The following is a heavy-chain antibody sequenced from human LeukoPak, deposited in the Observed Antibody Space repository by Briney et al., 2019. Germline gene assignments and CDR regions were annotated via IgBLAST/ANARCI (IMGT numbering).Heavy chain of an antibody. D-gene: IGHD2-21*02. Sequence: ASVKVSCKASGYTFTGYYVHWVRQAPGQGLEWMGRINPNSGDTNYAQKFQGRVTMTRDTSTSTAYMELSRLRSDDTAVYYCARDYCGGDCFPDYWGQGTLVTVSS. CDR2: INPNSGDT. CDR3: ARDYCGGDCFPDY. J-gene: IGHJ4*02. CDR1: GYTFTGYY. V-gene: IGHV1-2*06.